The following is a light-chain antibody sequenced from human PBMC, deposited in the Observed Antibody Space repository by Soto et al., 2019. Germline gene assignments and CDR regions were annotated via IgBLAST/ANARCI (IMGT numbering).Light chain of an antibody. CDR1: QSVSSF. CDR3: QQLKSFPLS. V-gene: IGKV3-11*01. Sequence: IVLTQSPATLSLSPGENATLSCRASQSVSSFLAWYQQKPGQAPRLLIYDASNRATGIPARFSGSGSGTDFTLTISSLDPEDFAVYYCQQLKSFPLSFGGGTTVEIK. J-gene: IGKJ4*01. CDR2: DAS.